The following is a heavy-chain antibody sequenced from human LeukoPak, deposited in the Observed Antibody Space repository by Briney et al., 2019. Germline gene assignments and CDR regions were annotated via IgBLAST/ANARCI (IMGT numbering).Heavy chain of an antibody. D-gene: IGHD4-11*01. V-gene: IGHV4-59*02. J-gene: IGHJ6*02. CDR1: GDSVTTYY. CDR2: VYYSGSA. Sequence: SETLSLTCTVSGDSVTTYYWSWVRQPPGKGLEWLGYVYYSGSATYNPSLKSRVTISVDTSKNQFSLRLSSVTAADTAVYYCARDGSNWSNDYYHGVDVWGQGTTVTVSS. CDR3: ARDGSNWSNDYYHGVDV.